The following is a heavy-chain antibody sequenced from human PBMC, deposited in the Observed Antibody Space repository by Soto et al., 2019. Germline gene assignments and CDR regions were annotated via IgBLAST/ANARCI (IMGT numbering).Heavy chain of an antibody. J-gene: IGHJ4*02. CDR1: GFIFSTYS. V-gene: IGHV3-21*01. Sequence: EVQLVESGGGLVKPGGSLRLSCAASGFIFSTYSMNWVRQTPGKGLEWVSSISRSSDHMYYADSVSGRFTISRDNAKNSLFLQMNSLRAEDTAVYYCTRAISGGPFDYWGQGALVTVSS. D-gene: IGHD2-15*01. CDR2: ISRSSDHM. CDR3: TRAISGGPFDY.